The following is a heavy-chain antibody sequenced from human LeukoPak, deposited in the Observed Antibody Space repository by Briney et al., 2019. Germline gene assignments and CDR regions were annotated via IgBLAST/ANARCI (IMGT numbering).Heavy chain of an antibody. CDR2: VKQDGSEE. CDR1: GFTFSTYW. CDR3: ARDPYDGGGYAAFDI. J-gene: IGHJ3*02. D-gene: IGHD3-22*01. V-gene: IGHV3-7*01. Sequence: GGSLRLSCAASGFTFSTYWMTWVRQAPGKGLEWVANVKQDGSEEYYVDSVEGRFTISRDNAKNSLYLQMNSLRAEDTALYYCARDPYDGGGYAAFDIWGQGTMVTVYS.